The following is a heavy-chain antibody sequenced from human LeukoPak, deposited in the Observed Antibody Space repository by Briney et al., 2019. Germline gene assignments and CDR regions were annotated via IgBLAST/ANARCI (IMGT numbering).Heavy chain of an antibody. V-gene: IGHV3-20*04. CDR3: ARDHHRRLYDSQARDTFDI. J-gene: IGHJ3*02. CDR1: GFTFEDYG. D-gene: IGHD3-22*01. Sequence: PGGSLRISCIVAGFTFEDYGMSWVRQAPGKGLEWVSGINWNGISIGYGKSVKGRFTTSRDNNKNAMYLQMNSLRADDTAVYYCARDHHRRLYDSQARDTFDIWGQGTMVTVSS. CDR2: INWNGISI.